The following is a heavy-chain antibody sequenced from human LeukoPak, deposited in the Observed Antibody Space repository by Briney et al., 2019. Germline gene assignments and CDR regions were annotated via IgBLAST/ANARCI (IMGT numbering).Heavy chain of an antibody. Sequence: SETLSLTCTVSGGSISGYYWGWIRQPPGKELEWIGYIYYSGGTNYNPSLKGRATISVDTSRNQFSLQLSSVTAADTAVYYCARDRSSGWQGLYDFWGQGTLVTVSS. D-gene: IGHD6-25*01. J-gene: IGHJ4*02. CDR2: IYYSGGT. CDR1: GGSISGYY. CDR3: ARDRSSGWQGLYDF. V-gene: IGHV4-59*01.